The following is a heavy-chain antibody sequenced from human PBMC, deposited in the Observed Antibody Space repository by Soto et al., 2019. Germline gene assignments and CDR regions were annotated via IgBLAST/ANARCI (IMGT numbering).Heavy chain of an antibody. V-gene: IGHV2-70*11. Sequence: SGPTLVNPTQTLTLTCTFSGFSLSTRGMCVSWIRQPPGKALEWLARIDWDDDKYYSTSLKTRLTISKDTSKNQVVLTMTNMDPVDTATYYCARAHYYDSSGYPTCFDYWGQGTLVTVSS. J-gene: IGHJ4*02. CDR2: IDWDDDK. CDR1: GFSLSTRGMC. CDR3: ARAHYYDSSGYPTCFDY. D-gene: IGHD3-22*01.